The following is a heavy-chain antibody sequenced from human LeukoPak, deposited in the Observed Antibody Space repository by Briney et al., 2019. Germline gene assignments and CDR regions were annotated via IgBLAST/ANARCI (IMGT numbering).Heavy chain of an antibody. CDR2: IYYSGST. D-gene: IGHD2-15*01. J-gene: IGHJ3*02. V-gene: IGHV4-31*03. Sequence: SETLSLTCTVSGGSISSGGDYWSWIRQHPGKGLEWIGYIYYSGSTYYNPSLKSRVTISVDTSKNQFSLKLSSVTAADTAVYYCARADIVVVLAAPDAFDIWGQGTMVTVSS. CDR3: ARADIVVVLAAPDAFDI. CDR1: GGSISSGGDY.